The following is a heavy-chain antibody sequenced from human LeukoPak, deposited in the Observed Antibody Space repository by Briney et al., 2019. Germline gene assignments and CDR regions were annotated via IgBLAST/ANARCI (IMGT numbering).Heavy chain of an antibody. V-gene: IGHV3-7*03. CDR2: IKQDGSEK. Sequence: PGGSLRLSCAASGFTFSSYWMSWVRQAPGKGLEWVANIKQDGSEKYYVDSVKGRFTISRDNAKNSLYLQMNSLRAEDTAVYYCARAKYSSSSWKDYWGQGTLVTVSS. J-gene: IGHJ4*02. CDR1: GFTFSSYW. D-gene: IGHD6-6*01. CDR3: ARAKYSSSSWKDY.